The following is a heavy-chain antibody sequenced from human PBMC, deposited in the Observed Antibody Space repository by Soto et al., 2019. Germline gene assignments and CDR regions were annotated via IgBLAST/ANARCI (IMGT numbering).Heavy chain of an antibody. CDR1: GYTFTSYG. CDR2: ISAYNGNT. D-gene: IGHD3-22*01. CDR3: ARDHDYYYDSSVSPWYFDL. J-gene: IGHJ2*01. V-gene: IGHV1-18*01. Sequence: QVQLVQSGAEVKKPGASVKVSCKASGYTFTSYGISWVRQAPGQGLEWMGWISAYNGNTNYAQKLQGRVTMTTDTSTSTAYMELRSLRSEDTAVYYCARDHDYYYDSSVSPWYFDLWGRGTLVTVSS.